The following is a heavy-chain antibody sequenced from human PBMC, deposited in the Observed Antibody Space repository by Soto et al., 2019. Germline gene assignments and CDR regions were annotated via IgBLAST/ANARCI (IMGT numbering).Heavy chain of an antibody. CDR3: ARRQSGWDDAFDI. CDR2: IYSGGST. V-gene: IGHV3-53*04. Sequence: EVQLVESGGGLVQPGGSLRLSCAASGFTVSSNHMSWVRQAPGKGLEWVSVIYSGGSTYYADSVKGRFTISRHNSKNTLYLQMNSLRAEDTAVYYCARRQSGWDDAFDIWGQGTMVTVSS. CDR1: GFTVSSNH. J-gene: IGHJ3*02. D-gene: IGHD6-19*01.